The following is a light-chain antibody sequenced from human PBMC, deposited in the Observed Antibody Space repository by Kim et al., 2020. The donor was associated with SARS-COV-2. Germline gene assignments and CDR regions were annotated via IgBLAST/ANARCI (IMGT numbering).Light chain of an antibody. V-gene: IGKV3-20*01. CDR3: QLFDNSLYT. Sequence: EVVLTQSPGTLSLSPGDTATLSCRTSQSVYNSYLAWYQQKVGQSPRLLIYGASSRATGIADRFSGRGSGTDFTLTITRLEPEDFAVYYCQLFDNSLYTFGQGTKLEIK. CDR2: GAS. J-gene: IGKJ2*01. CDR1: QSVYNSY.